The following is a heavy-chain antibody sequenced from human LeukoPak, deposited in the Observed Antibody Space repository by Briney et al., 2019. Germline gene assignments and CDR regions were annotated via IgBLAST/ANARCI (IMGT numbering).Heavy chain of an antibody. V-gene: IGHV4-31*03. Sequence: PSETLYLTCTISGASTSSRGYYWTWVRQHSGKGLEWIGYIYHTGTTYYNPSLRSRITISIAKSKNQFSLKLSSVTAADTAVYYCARLQRVTMNAFDIWGQGTMVTVSS. CDR1: GASTSSRGYY. CDR3: ARLQRVTMNAFDI. CDR2: IYHTGTT. D-gene: IGHD3-22*01. J-gene: IGHJ3*02.